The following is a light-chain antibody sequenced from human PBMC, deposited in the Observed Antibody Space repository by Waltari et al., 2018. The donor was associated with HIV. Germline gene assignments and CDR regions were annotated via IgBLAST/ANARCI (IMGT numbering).Light chain of an antibody. CDR2: NTT. Sequence: HSVLTPPPSASGTPGQRVTISCSGSNSNIGSNSVTCYQQLPGTAPKLLIYNTTRRPSGVSDRFSGSKSGTSASLAISGLQSEDEADYYCAAWDDSLNAHVLFGGGTKLTVL. J-gene: IGLJ2*01. CDR3: AAWDDSLNAHVL. CDR1: NSNIGSNS. V-gene: IGLV1-44*01.